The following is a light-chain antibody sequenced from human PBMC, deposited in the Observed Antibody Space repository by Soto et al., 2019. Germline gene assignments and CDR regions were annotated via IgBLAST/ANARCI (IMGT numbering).Light chain of an antibody. V-gene: IGKV3D-20*01. Sequence: EIVLTQSPATLSLSPGDRATLSCGASQSVRSSYVAWYQQKAGLAPKLLFYAGSSRASGIPDRFSGSGSGTDFTLTIGRREPEDFAGYYCQQYDNSAPLSFGGGTKVEMK. CDR2: AGS. J-gene: IGKJ4*01. CDR1: QSVRSSY. CDR3: QQYDNSAPLS.